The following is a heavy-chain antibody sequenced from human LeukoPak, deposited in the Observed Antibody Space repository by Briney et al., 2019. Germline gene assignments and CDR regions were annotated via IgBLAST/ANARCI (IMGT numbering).Heavy chain of an antibody. Sequence: VASVKVSCKASGYTFTSYDINWVRQATGQGLEWMGWMNPNSGNTGYAQKFQGRVTMTRNTSISTAYMELSSLRSEDTAVYYCARDQYYDFWSGYYPLPYLDYWGQGTLVTVSS. CDR3: ARDQYYDFWSGYYPLPYLDY. V-gene: IGHV1-8*01. CDR2: MNPNSGNT. J-gene: IGHJ4*02. D-gene: IGHD3-3*01. CDR1: GYTFTSYD.